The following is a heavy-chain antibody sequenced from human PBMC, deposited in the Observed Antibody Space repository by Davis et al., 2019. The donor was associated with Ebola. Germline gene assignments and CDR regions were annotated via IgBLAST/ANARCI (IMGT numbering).Heavy chain of an antibody. CDR3: VNDPITGTKMYYYYGMDV. CDR1: GFTFSSYA. D-gene: IGHD1-7*01. Sequence: GGSLRLSCAASGFTFSSYAMHWVRQAPGKGLEWVAVISYDGSNKYYADSVKGRFTISRDNSKNTLYLQMSSLRAEDTAVYYCVNDPITGTKMYYYYGMDVWGQGTTVTVSS. J-gene: IGHJ6*02. V-gene: IGHV3-30-3*02. CDR2: ISYDGSNK.